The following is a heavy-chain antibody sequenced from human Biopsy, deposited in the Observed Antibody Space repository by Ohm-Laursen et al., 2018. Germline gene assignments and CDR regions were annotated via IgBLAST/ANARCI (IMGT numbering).Heavy chain of an antibody. CDR2: FRFEDRT. CDR3: ALGGGSYVNFDY. CDR1: GGSISNYF. J-gene: IGHJ4*02. D-gene: IGHD1-26*01. V-gene: IGHV4-59*07. Sequence: SDTLSLTCAVSGGSISNYFWTWIRQPPGKGLEWIGYFRFEDRTGYNSSLKSRVTISADTSKNQFSLRLSSVTAADTAVYYCALGGGSYVNFDYWGQGTLVTASS.